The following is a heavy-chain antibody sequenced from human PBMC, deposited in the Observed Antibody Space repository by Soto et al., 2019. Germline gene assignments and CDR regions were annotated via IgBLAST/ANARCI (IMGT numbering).Heavy chain of an antibody. V-gene: IGHV3-30*18. Sequence: GGSLRLSCTASGFTFSSHGMHWVRQAPGKGLDWVAIISYDGYNKFYGDSVRGRFTISRDNSKKTLHLQLNSLRAEDTAVYYCAKDGFEAYGLEVWGQGTTVTVSS. CDR3: AKDGFEAYGLEV. D-gene: IGHD3-3*01. J-gene: IGHJ6*02. CDR1: GFTFSSHG. CDR2: ISYDGYNK.